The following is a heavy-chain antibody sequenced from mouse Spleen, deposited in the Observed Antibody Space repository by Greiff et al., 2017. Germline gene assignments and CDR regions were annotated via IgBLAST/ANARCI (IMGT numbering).Heavy chain of an antibody. CDR3: THLDFDY. J-gene: IGHJ2*01. V-gene: IGHV6-3*01. Sequence: EVQVVESGGGLVKPGGSLKLSCAASGFTFSNYWMNWVRQSPEKGLEWVAQIRLKSDNFSTHYAESVKGRFTISRDDSKSSVYLQMNNLRAEDTGIYYCTHLDFDYWGQGTTLTGSS. CDR1: GFTFSNYW. CDR2: IRLKSDNFST.